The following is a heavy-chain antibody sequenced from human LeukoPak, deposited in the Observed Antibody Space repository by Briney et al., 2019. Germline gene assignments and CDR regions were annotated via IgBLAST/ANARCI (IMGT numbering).Heavy chain of an antibody. D-gene: IGHD3-10*01. CDR2: ISSSGSTI. V-gene: IGHV3-48*03. CDR1: GFTFSSFE. CDR3: AKVAKYYYGSETYYFFEH. J-gene: IGHJ4*02. Sequence: GGSLRLSCAASGFTFSSFEMNWVRQAPGKGLEWVSWISSSGSTINYADSVKGRFTISRDNAKNSLNLQMNSLRVEDTAVYYCAKVAKYYYGSETYYFFEHWGQGTPVTASS.